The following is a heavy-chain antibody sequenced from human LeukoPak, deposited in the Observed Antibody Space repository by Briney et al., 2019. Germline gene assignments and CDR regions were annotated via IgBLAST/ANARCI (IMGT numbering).Heavy chain of an antibody. CDR2: INGDGSST. J-gene: IGHJ4*02. CDR1: GFTFSDAW. CDR3: ARGETSSSWSTFDY. D-gene: IGHD6-13*01. V-gene: IGHV3-74*01. Sequence: GGSLRLSCAASGFTFSDAWMNWVRQAPGKGLEWVGRINGDGSSTTYADSVKGRFTISRDSAKNTLYLQMNSLRAEDTAVYYCARGETSSSWSTFDYWGQGTLATVSS.